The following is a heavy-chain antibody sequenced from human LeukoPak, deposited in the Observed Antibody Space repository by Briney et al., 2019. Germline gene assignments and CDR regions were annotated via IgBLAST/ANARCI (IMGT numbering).Heavy chain of an antibody. CDR1: GFTFSSYS. Sequence: PGGSLRLSCAASGFTFSSYSMNWVRQAPGKGLEWVSYISSSSSTTYYADSVKGRFTISRDNSKNTLYLQMNSLRPEDTAVYYCARGMTAHYWYFDLWGRGALVTVSS. CDR3: ARGMTAHYWYFDL. D-gene: IGHD2-21*02. CDR2: ISSSSSTT. J-gene: IGHJ2*01. V-gene: IGHV3-48*01.